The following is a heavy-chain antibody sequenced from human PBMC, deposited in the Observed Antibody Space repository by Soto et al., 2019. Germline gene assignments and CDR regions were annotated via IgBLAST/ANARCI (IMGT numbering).Heavy chain of an antibody. Sequence: PGGSRMLSCAPSGFNFSSYSMHLVRPAPGKGLEWVAVISYDGSNKYYADSVKGRFTISRDNSKNTLYLQMNSLRAEDTAVYYCARDAYDSSGSTLYYYYGMDVWGQGTTVTVSS. V-gene: IGHV3-30-3*01. CDR1: GFNFSSYS. J-gene: IGHJ6*02. CDR3: ARDAYDSSGSTLYYYYGMDV. D-gene: IGHD3-22*01. CDR2: ISYDGSNK.